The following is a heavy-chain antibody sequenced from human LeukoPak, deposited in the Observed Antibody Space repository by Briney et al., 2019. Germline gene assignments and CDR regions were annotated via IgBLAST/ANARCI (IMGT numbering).Heavy chain of an antibody. V-gene: IGHV4-4*07. CDR3: ARALPPPGQHAFDI. D-gene: IGHD2-2*01. CDR2: IYTSGST. J-gene: IGHJ3*02. CDR1: GGSISSYY. Sequence: SETLSLTCTVSGGSISSYYWSWIRQPAGKGLEWIGRIYTSGSTNYNPSLKSRVTMSVDTSKNQFSLKLSSVTAADTAVYYCARALPPPGQHAFDIWGQGTMVTVSS.